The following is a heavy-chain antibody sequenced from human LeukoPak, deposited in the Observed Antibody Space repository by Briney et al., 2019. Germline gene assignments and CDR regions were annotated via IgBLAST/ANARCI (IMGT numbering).Heavy chain of an antibody. V-gene: IGHV3-23*01. CDR2: ISGTGDST. CDR1: GFTFISYA. D-gene: IGHD6-13*01. J-gene: IGHJ5*02. CDR3: AKKQGSSWFLYWFDP. Sequence: GGSLRLSCAASGFTFISYAMSWVRQAPGKGLEWVSAISGTGDSTYYADSVKGRFTISRDSSKSTVYLHMSNLRAEDTAVYYCAKKQGSSWFLYWFDPWGQGTLVTVSS.